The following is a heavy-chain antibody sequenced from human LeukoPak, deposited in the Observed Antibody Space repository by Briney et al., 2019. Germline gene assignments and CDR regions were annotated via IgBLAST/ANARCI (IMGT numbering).Heavy chain of an antibody. D-gene: IGHD5-12*01. J-gene: IGHJ4*02. V-gene: IGHV3-21*06. CDR1: GFTFSSYS. CDR3: ARGTSGYDY. Sequence: GGSLRLSCAASGFTFSSYSMNWVRQTPGKGLEWVSSISSSSSYIYYADSVKGRFTIYRDTRDNVKNSLYLQMNSLRAEDTAVYYCARGTSGYDYWGQGTLVTVSS. CDR2: ISSSSSYI.